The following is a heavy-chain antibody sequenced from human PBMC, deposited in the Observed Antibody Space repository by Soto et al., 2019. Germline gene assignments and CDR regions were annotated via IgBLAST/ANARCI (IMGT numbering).Heavy chain of an antibody. J-gene: IGHJ4*02. CDR1: GYSFTSYW. V-gene: IGHV5-10-1*01. D-gene: IGHD2-21*02. Sequence: RGESLKISCKGSGYSFTSYWISWVRQMPGKGLEWMGRIDPSDSYTNYSPSFQGHVTISADKSISTAYLQWSSLKASDTAMYYCARLAYCGGDCPGYFDYWGQGTLVTVSS. CDR3: ARLAYCGGDCPGYFDY. CDR2: IDPSDSYT.